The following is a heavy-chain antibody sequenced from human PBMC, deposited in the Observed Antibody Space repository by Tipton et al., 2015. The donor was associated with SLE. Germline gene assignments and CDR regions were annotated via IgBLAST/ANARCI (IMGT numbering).Heavy chain of an antibody. D-gene: IGHD4-17*01. V-gene: IGHV3-23*01. CDR1: GFTFSSYA. CDR3: AIGEKMTTVSYYYYGMDV. Sequence: SLRLSCAAPGFTFSSYAMSWVRQAPGKGLEWVSAISGSGGSTYYADSVKGRFTISRDNSKNTLYLQMNSLRAEDTAVYYCAIGEKMTTVSYYYYGMDVWGQGTTVTVSS. J-gene: IGHJ6*02. CDR2: ISGSGGST.